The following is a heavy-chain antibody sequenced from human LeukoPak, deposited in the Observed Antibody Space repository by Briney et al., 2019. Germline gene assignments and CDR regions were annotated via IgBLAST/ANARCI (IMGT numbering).Heavy chain of an antibody. CDR1: GVSFSGYY. J-gene: IGHJ5*02. CDR2: INHSGST. Sequence: PSETLSLTCAVYGVSFSGYYWSWIRQPPGKGLEWIGEINHSGSTNYNPSLKSRVTISVDTSKNQFSLKLSSVTAADTAVYYCARADHRYSSGFDPWGQGTLVTVSS. CDR3: ARADHRYSSGFDP. V-gene: IGHV4-34*01. D-gene: IGHD6-19*01.